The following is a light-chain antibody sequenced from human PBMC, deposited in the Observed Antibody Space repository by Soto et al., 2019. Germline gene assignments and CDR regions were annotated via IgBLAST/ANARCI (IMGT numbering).Light chain of an antibody. CDR1: SSDVGGYKY. Sequence: QSVLAQPASVSGSPGQSITISCTGTSSDVGGYKYVSWYQQHPGKAPKLMIYEVRNRPSGVSSRFSGSKSGNTASLTISGLQAEDEADYYCSSYTGTTTLGVFGTGTKVTVL. CDR2: EVR. V-gene: IGLV2-14*01. CDR3: SSYTGTTTLGV. J-gene: IGLJ1*01.